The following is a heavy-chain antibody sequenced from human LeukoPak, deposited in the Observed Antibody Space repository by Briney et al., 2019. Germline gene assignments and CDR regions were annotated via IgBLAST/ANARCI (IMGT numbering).Heavy chain of an antibody. CDR3: ARQDSGSWIRRWFDP. J-gene: IGHJ5*02. V-gene: IGHV4-39*01. Sequence: SETLSLTCTVSGGSISSSSYYWGWIRQPPGKGLEWIGSIYYSGSTYYNPSLKSRVTISVDTSKNQFSLKLSSVTAADTAVYYCARQDSGSWIRRWFDPWGQGTLVTVSS. CDR1: GGSISSSSYY. CDR2: IYYSGST. D-gene: IGHD6-13*01.